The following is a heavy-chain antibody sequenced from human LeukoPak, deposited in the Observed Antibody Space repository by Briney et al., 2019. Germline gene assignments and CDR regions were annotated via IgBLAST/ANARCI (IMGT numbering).Heavy chain of an antibody. CDR1: GFTFSSYG. V-gene: IGHV3-30*18. Sequence: GGSLRLSCAASGFTFSSYGMHWVRQAPGKGLEWVAVISYDGSNKYYADSVKGRFTISRDNSKNTLYLQMNSLRAEDTAVYYCAKDSPGTVTTAGGIYWGQGTLVTVSS. CDR2: ISYDGSNK. J-gene: IGHJ4*02. D-gene: IGHD4-17*01. CDR3: AKDSPGTVTTAGGIY.